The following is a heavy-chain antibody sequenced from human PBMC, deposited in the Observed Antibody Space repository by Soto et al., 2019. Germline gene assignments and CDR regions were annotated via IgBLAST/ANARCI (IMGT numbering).Heavy chain of an antibody. D-gene: IGHD2-8*02. CDR1: GFTFSSYG. J-gene: IGHJ4*02. CDR2: ISKAGNVK. CDR3: TGEVASGY. Sequence: QVQLVESGGAVVQPGRSLRLSCAASGFTFSSYGMHWVRQAPGKGLEWVAVISKAGNVKYYAESVKGRFTISRDNSKNTLYLQMNSLGAEDTAAYYCTGEVASGYWGQGTLVTVSS. V-gene: IGHV3-30*03.